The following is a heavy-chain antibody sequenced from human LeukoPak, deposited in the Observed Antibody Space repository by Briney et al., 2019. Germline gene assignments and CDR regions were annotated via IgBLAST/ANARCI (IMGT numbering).Heavy chain of an antibody. V-gene: IGHV3-21*01. Sequence: PGGSLRLSCAASGFTVSSNYMSWVRQAPGKGLEWVSSITSSSTYIYYADSVKGRFTISRDNAKNSLYLQMNSLRVEDTAVYYCARDPYSGSYGDYYYYYMDVWGKGTTVTISS. CDR3: ARDPYSGSYGDYYYYYMDV. D-gene: IGHD1-26*01. CDR1: GFTVSSNY. J-gene: IGHJ6*03. CDR2: ITSSSTYI.